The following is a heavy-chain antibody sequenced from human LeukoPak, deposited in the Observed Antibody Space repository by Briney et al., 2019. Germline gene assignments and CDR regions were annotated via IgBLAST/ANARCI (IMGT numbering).Heavy chain of an antibody. Sequence: PSETLSLTCTVSGGSISSYYWSWIRQPPGKGLEWIGEINHSGSTNYNPSLKSRVTISVDTSKNQFSLKLSSVTAADTAVYYCARGRTHLIDPWGQGTLVTVSS. CDR3: ARGRTHLIDP. CDR2: INHSGST. CDR1: GGSISSYY. V-gene: IGHV4-34*01. J-gene: IGHJ5*02.